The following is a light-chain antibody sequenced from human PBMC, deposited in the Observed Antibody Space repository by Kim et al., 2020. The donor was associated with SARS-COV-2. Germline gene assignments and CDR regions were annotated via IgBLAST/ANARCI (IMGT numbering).Light chain of an antibody. V-gene: IGLV2-11*01. CDR3: CSYAGSYTHVV. J-gene: IGLJ2*01. Sequence: SATISCTGGSSSVGGYNYDSWYQQHPGKAPKLMIYDVSKRPSGVPDRFSASKSGNTASLTISGLQAEEEADYYCCSYAGSYTHVVFGGGTQLTVL. CDR2: DVS. CDR1: SSSVGGYNY.